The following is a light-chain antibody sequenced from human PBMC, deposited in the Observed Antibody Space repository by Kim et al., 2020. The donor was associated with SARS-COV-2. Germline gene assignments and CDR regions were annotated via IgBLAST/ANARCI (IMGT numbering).Light chain of an antibody. Sequence: DIQMTQSPSSLSASVGDRVTITCRASQSISSYLNWYQQTPGKAPKLLIYAASTLQSGVPSRFSGSGSGTDFTLTIISLQPEDFATYYCQQSYSTLWTFGQGTKVDIK. V-gene: IGKV1-39*01. CDR2: AAS. CDR3: QQSYSTLWT. J-gene: IGKJ1*01. CDR1: QSISSY.